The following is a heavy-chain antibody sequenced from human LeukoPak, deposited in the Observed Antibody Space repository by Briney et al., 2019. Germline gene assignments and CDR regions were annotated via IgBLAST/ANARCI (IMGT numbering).Heavy chain of an antibody. CDR1: GGSVSSGSYF. D-gene: IGHD1-26*01. CDR2: IYYSGST. Sequence: PSETLSLTCTVSGGSVSSGSYFWSWIRQPPGKGLEWIGHIYYSGSTNYDPSLKGRVTISIHTSKNQFSLKLSSVNAADTAVYYCARDVPGRYYDYWGQGTLVTVSS. J-gene: IGHJ4*02. V-gene: IGHV4-61*01. CDR3: ARDVPGRYYDY.